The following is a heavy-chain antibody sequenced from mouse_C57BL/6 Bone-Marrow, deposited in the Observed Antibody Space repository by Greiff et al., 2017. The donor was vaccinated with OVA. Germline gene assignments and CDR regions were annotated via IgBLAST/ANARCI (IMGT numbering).Heavy chain of an antibody. CDR3: ASWWDY. Sequence: VKLMESGAELARPGASVKLSCKASGYTFTSYGISWVKQRTGQGLEWIGEIYPRSGNTYYNEKFKGKATLTADKSSSTAYMGLRSLTSEDSAVYFCASWWDYWGQGTTLTVSS. CDR2: IYPRSGNT. D-gene: IGHD1-1*02. CDR1: GYTFTSYG. J-gene: IGHJ2*01. V-gene: IGHV1-81*01.